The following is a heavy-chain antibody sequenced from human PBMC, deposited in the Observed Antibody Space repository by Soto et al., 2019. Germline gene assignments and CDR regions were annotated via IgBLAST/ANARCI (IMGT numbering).Heavy chain of an antibody. CDR3: STPDYDAELDY. D-gene: IGHD4-17*01. CDR2: MNPNSGNT. J-gene: IGHJ4*02. Sequence: QVQLVQSGAEVKKPGASVKVSCKASGYTFTSYDINWVRQATGQGLEWMGWMNPNSGNTGYAQKFQGRVTMTRNPSINTAYMELSSLRAEDTAVDYVSTPDYDAELDYLGQGTLVTVSS. CDR1: GYTFTSYD. V-gene: IGHV1-8*01.